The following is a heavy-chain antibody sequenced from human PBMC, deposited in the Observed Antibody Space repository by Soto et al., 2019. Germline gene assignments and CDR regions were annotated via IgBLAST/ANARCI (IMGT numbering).Heavy chain of an antibody. Sequence: PSETLSLTCTVSGGSISSGGYYWSWIRQHPGKGLEWIGYIYYSGSTYYNPSLKSRVTISVDTSKNQFSLKLSSVTAADTAVYYCARGDAVVPAAISYWGQGTLVTVSS. CDR1: GGSISSGGYY. CDR3: ARGDAVVPAAISY. J-gene: IGHJ4*02. V-gene: IGHV4-31*03. CDR2: IYYSGST. D-gene: IGHD2-2*01.